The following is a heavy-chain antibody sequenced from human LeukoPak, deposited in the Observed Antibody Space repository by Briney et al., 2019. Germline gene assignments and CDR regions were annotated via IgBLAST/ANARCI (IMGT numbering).Heavy chain of an antibody. D-gene: IGHD2-15*01. Sequence: SETLSLTCTVSGGSISSYYWSWIRQPPGKGLEWIGYIYYSGSTNYNPSLKSRVTISVDTSKNQFSLKLRSVTAADTAVYYCARHDGGLDAFDIWGQGTMVTVSS. V-gene: IGHV4-59*08. CDR3: ARHDGGLDAFDI. CDR1: GGSISSYY. J-gene: IGHJ3*02. CDR2: IYYSGST.